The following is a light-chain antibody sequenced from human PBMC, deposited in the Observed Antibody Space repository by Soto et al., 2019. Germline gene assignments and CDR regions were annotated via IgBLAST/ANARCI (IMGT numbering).Light chain of an antibody. Sequence: QPVLTQPPSASGTPGQRITISCSGSSSNIGSHSVNWYQQLPGTAPKLLIYRSSQRPSGVPDRFSGSKSGTSASLAISGLQYGDEADYYCALWDDSLNGPVFGGGTKVIVL. CDR2: RSS. J-gene: IGLJ3*02. CDR1: SSNIGSHS. V-gene: IGLV1-44*01. CDR3: ALWDDSLNGPV.